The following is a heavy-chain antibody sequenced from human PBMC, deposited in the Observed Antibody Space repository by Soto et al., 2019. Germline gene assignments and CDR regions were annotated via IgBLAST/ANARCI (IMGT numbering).Heavy chain of an antibody. J-gene: IGHJ4*02. Sequence: SVKVSFKASGYTFTSYGISWVRQAPGQGLEWMGWISAIFGTANYAQKFQGRVTITADESTSTAYMELSSLRSEDTAVYYCGKPAGIAVAGTGNWGQGTLVTVSS. D-gene: IGHD6-19*01. V-gene: IGHV1-69*13. CDR2: ISAIFGTA. CDR1: GYTFTSYG. CDR3: GKPAGIAVAGTGN.